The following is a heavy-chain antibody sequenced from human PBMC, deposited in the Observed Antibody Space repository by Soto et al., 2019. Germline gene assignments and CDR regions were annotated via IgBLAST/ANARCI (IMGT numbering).Heavy chain of an antibody. D-gene: IGHD3-10*01. J-gene: IGHJ4*02. CDR1: GFPFSSYG. CDR3: VGGQYYFDY. Sequence: QVQLVESGGGVVQPGRSLRLSCAASGFPFSSYGMHWVREAPGKGLEWVAVISYDGSNKYYADSVKGRFTISRDNSASTLDLQRNSLRPEDTALYDCVGGQYYFDYRGQGTLVTVSP. V-gene: IGHV3-30*03. CDR2: ISYDGSNK.